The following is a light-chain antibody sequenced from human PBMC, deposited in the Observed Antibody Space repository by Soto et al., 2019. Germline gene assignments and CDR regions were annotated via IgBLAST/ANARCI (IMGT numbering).Light chain of an antibody. CDR1: QGIRNS. V-gene: IGKV1-27*01. CDR3: QNYNSAPYT. J-gene: IGKJ3*01. CDR2: GAS. Sequence: DTQLTQSPSSLSASIGDRVTITCRASQGIRNSVAWYPHKPWKVPNLLIYGASTLQAGIPSRFSGSGSETDFTLTITSLQPEDVATYDCQNYNSAPYTFGPGTKVDIK.